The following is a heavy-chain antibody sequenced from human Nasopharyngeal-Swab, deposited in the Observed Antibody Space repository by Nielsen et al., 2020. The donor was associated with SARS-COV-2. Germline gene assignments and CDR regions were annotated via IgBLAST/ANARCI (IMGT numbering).Heavy chain of an antibody. D-gene: IGHD6-13*01. CDR3: ARGLAAAGTLDY. CDR1: GYTFTSYA. V-gene: IGHV1-3*01. Sequence: ASVKVSCQASGYTFTSYAMHWVRQAPGQRLEWMVWINAGNGNTKYSQKFQGRVTITRDTSASTAYMELSSLRSEDTAVYYCARGLAAAGTLDYWGQGTLVTVSS. J-gene: IGHJ4*02. CDR2: INAGNGNT.